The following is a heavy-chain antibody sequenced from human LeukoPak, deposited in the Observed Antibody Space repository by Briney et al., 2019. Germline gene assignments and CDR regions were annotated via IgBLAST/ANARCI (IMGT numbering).Heavy chain of an antibody. D-gene: IGHD3-10*01. V-gene: IGHV1-2*02. Sequence: GASVKVSCKASGYTFSGYHIHWVRQAPGQGLEWMGWINPDSGGTNFAPKFHGRVSMTRDTSINTAYMELTSLRSDDTAVYYCARGDKKENQSGPSGYFDPWGQGTLVTVSS. J-gene: IGHJ5*02. CDR3: ARGDKKENQSGPSGYFDP. CDR1: GYTFSGYH. CDR2: INPDSGGT.